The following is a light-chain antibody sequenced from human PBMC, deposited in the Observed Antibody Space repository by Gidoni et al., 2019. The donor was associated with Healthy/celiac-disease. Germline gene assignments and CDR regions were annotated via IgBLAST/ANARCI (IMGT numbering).Light chain of an antibody. J-gene: IGLJ3*02. Sequence: QSALTQPPSVSGSPCPSVTISCTGTSSDVGSYNRVSWYQQPPGTAPKLMIYEVSNRPSGVPDRFSGSKSGNTASLTISGLQAEDEADYYCSSYTSSSTWVFGGGTKLTVL. CDR2: EVS. CDR3: SSYTSSSTWV. CDR1: SSDVGSYNR. V-gene: IGLV2-18*02.